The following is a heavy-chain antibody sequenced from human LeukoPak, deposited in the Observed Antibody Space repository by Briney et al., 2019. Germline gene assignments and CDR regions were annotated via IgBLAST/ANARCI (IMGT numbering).Heavy chain of an antibody. V-gene: IGHV3-11*04. D-gene: IGHD1-1*01. CDR1: GFTFSDYY. J-gene: IGHJ4*02. CDR2: ISSSGSTI. CDR3: ARYMPTACYFDY. Sequence: KAGGSLRLSCAASGFTFSDYYMSWIRQAPGKGLEWVSYISSSGSTIYYADSVKGRFTISRDNAKNSLYLQMNSLSAEDTAVYYCARYMPTACYFDYWGQGSLVTVSS.